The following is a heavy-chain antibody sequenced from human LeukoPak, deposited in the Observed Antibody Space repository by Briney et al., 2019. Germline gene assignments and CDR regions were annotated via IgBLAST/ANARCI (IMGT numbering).Heavy chain of an antibody. J-gene: IGHJ4*02. CDR2: IYSGGST. V-gene: IGHV3-53*01. CDR1: GFTVSSNY. Sequence: GGSLRLSCAASGFTVSSNYMSWVRQAPGEGLEWVSVIYSGGSTHYADSVKGRFTISRDNSKNTLYLQMNSLRAEDTAVYYCARARSGSYDFDYWGQGILVTVSS. CDR3: ARARSGSYDFDY. D-gene: IGHD1-26*01.